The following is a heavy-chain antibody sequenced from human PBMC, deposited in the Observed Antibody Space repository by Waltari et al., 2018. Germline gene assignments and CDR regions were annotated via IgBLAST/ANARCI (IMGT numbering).Heavy chain of an antibody. J-gene: IGHJ4*02. CDR1: GITLSKYW. Sequence: EVQLVESGGGLVQPGGSLRLSCAASGITLSKYWMVGVRQVAGKGLMWVSKINPDGSDISYADSVKGRFTISRDNAKNTLYLQMNSLRAEDTALYFCTRLATELADYWGQGTLVTVSS. CDR2: INPDGSDI. D-gene: IGHD4-4*01. V-gene: IGHV3-74*01. CDR3: TRLATELADY.